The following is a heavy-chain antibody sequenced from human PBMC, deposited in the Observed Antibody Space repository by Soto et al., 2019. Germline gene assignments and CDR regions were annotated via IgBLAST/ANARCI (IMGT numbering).Heavy chain of an antibody. D-gene: IGHD2-15*01. Sequence: GASVKVSCKASGYTFTSYAMHWVRQAPGQRLEWMGWINAGNGGTKYSQKFQGRVSITRDTSASTAYMQLSRLRSEDTAVYYCATDRGGYCSGGSCSEAWFDPWGQGTLVTVSS. J-gene: IGHJ5*02. CDR2: INAGNGGT. CDR3: ATDRGGYCSGGSCSEAWFDP. CDR1: GYTFTSYA. V-gene: IGHV1-3*01.